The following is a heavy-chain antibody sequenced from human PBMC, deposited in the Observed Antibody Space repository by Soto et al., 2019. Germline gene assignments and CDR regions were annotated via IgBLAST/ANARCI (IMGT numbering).Heavy chain of an antibody. J-gene: IGHJ4*02. V-gene: IGHV4-39*01. CDR2: IDYSEST. CDR3: ARLSSRGDFDD. D-gene: IGHD3-10*01. Sequence: QLQLQESGPGLVKPSETLSLTCTVSGGSISSSSYSWGWIRQPPGKGLEWSGSIDYSESTYYNPSLKSRVAISVDTYKNQYSLKLSSVTAADTAVYYCARLSSRGDFDDWGQGTLVTVSS. CDR1: GGSISSSSYS.